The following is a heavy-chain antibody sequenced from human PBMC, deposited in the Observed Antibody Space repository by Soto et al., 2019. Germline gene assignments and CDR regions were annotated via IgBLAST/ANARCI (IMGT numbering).Heavy chain of an antibody. CDR1: GGSINSGGYS. J-gene: IGHJ5*02. Sequence: QLQLQESGSGLVKPSQTLSLTCAVSGGSINSGGYSWSWIRQPPGKGLEWIGYIYHSGSTYYNPPLKSRVTISVDRSKNQFSLKLSSVTAADTAVYYCARSVLVPAAINWFDPWGQGTLVTVSS. CDR2: IYHSGST. D-gene: IGHD2-2*02. V-gene: IGHV4-30-2*01. CDR3: ARSVLVPAAINWFDP.